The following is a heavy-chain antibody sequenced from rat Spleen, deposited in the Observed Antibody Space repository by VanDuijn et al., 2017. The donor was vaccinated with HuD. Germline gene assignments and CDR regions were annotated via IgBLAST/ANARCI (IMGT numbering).Heavy chain of an antibody. J-gene: IGHJ2*01. CDR3: TIAEGYFDY. Sequence: EVQLVESGGGLVRPGRSLKLSCAASGFSFSNHYMAWVRQAPTKGLEWVASITNSGGTTYYRDTVKGRFTFSRDNAKSTLYLQMDSLRSEDTATYYCTIAEGYFDYWGQGVMVTVSS. CDR1: GFSFSNHY. D-gene: IGHD3-6*01. CDR2: ITNSGGTT. V-gene: IGHV5S23*01.